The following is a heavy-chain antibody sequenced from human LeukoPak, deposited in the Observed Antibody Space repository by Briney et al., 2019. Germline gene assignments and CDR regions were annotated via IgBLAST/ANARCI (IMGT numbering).Heavy chain of an antibody. CDR2: ISSSSSYI. CDR1: GFTFSSYS. D-gene: IGHD3-22*01. CDR3: ARDPEGRYDSSGYVDY. J-gene: IGHJ4*02. Sequence: GGSLRLSCAASGFTFSSYSMNWVRQAPGKGLEWVSSISSSSSYIYYADSVKGRFTISRDNAKNSLYLQMNSLRAEDTAVYYCARDPEGRYDSSGYVDYWGQGTLVTVSS. V-gene: IGHV3-21*01.